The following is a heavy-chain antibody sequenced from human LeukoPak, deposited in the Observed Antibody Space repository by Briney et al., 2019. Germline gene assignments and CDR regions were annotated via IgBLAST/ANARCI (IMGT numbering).Heavy chain of an antibody. V-gene: IGHV4-39*07. J-gene: IGHJ4*02. CDR2: IYYSGST. D-gene: IGHD3-22*01. CDR1: GGSISSSSYY. CDR3: ARDRPWEYYDSSGYVRSYYFDY. Sequence: SETLSLTCTVSGGSISSSSYYWGWIRQPPGKGLEWIGSIYYSGSTNYNPSLKSRVTMSVDTSKNQFSLKLSSVTAADTAVYYCARDRPWEYYDSSGYVRSYYFDYWGQGTLVTVSS.